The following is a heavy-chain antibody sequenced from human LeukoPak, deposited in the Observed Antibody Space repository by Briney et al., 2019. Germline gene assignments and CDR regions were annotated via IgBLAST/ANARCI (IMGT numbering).Heavy chain of an antibody. CDR2: ISGNGRTI. CDR1: GFTFSSYS. J-gene: IGHJ3*02. V-gene: IGHV3-48*04. CDR3: ARGGGLWFGEPTSGDAFDI. D-gene: IGHD3-10*01. Sequence: GGSLRLSCAASGFTFSSYSMNWVRQAPGKGLEWVSYISGNGRTIYYADSVKGRFTISRDNAENSLYLQMNSLRAEDTAVYYCARGGGLWFGEPTSGDAFDIWGQGTMVTVSS.